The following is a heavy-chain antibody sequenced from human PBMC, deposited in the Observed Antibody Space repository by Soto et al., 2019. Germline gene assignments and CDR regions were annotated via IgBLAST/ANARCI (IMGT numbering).Heavy chain of an antibody. CDR3: ARHGGSYSFDY. J-gene: IGHJ4*02. CDR2: NSYSGST. V-gene: IGHV4-59*08. CDR1: GGSTSNYY. D-gene: IGHD1-26*01. Sequence: QVQLQESGPGLVKPSETLSLTCTVTGGSTSNYYWSWLRQPPGKGLEWIGYNSYSGSTDYNPSLKSRVTISVDTSKNQFSLKLSSATAADTAVYYCARHGGSYSFDYWGQGTLVTVSS.